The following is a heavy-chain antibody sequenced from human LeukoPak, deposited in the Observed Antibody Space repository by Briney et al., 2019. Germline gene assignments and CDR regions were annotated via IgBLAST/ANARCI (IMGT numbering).Heavy chain of an antibody. D-gene: IGHD2/OR15-2a*01. CDR1: GGSISSYY. Sequence: SETLSLTCTVSGGSISSYYWSWIRQPPGQGLEWIGYIYYSGSTNYNPSLKSRVTISVDTSKNQSSLKLSSVTAADTAVYYFARVYGTDYLYYFDYWGQGTLVTVSS. CDR2: IYYSGST. CDR3: ARVYGTDYLYYFDY. J-gene: IGHJ4*02. V-gene: IGHV4-59*01.